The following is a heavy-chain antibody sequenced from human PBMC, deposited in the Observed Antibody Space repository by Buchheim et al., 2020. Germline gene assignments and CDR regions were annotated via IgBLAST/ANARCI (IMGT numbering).Heavy chain of an antibody. D-gene: IGHD2-2*02. J-gene: IGHJ4*02. CDR3: AKDGRRYCSSTSCYTIDY. CDR1: GFTFSSYG. V-gene: IGHV3-30*18. Sequence: QVQLVESGGGVVQPGRSLRLSCAASGFTFSSYGMHWVRQAPGKGLEWVAVISYDGSNKYYADSVKGRFTISRDNSKNTLYLKMNSLRAEDTAVYYCAKDGRRYCSSTSCYTIDYWGQGTL. CDR2: ISYDGSNK.